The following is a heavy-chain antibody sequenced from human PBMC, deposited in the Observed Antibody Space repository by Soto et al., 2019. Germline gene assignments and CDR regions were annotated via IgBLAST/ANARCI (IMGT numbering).Heavy chain of an antibody. CDR3: ARDVYRYSSSSPEDV. CDR2: ISSSSRTT. Sequence: GGSLRLSCAASGFTFSDYYMSWIRQAPGKGLDWVAYISSSSRTTKYGDSVKGRFTISRDNAKNSLFLQMNSLRGEDTAVYYCARDVYRYSSSSPEDVWGQGPTVTVSS. V-gene: IGHV3-11*06. D-gene: IGHD6-6*01. CDR1: GFTFSDYY. J-gene: IGHJ6*02.